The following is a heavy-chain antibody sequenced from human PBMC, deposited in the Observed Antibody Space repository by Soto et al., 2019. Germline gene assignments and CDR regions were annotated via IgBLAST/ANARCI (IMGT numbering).Heavy chain of an antibody. CDR3: ARKGEDCSSTSCYPTTFYDY. Sequence: PSETLSLTCTVSGDSVSGGPYSWGWIRQRPGKGREWIGLFYDRGNNYYTPSLESRVTISVDTSRNQFSLKMSSVTAADTAVNYCARKGEDCSSTSCYPTTFYDYWGQGTLVTVSS. CDR2: FYDRGNN. V-gene: IGHV4-39*07. J-gene: IGHJ4*02. CDR1: GDSVSGGPYS. D-gene: IGHD2-2*01.